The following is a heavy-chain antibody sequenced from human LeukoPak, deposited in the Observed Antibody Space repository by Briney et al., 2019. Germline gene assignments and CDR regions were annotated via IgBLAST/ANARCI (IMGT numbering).Heavy chain of an antibody. J-gene: IGHJ6*03. CDR2: INPNSGDT. D-gene: IGHD2-21*02. V-gene: IGHV1-2*02. Sequence: GASVKVSCKASRYTFTGYYMHWVRQAPGQGLEWMGWINPNSGDTKYAQRFQGRVTMTRDTSIRTAYMVLSRLKSDDTAMYYCARGPTNAVVTRYYSYYYYMDVWGKGTTVTISS. CDR1: RYTFTGYY. CDR3: ARGPTNAVVTRYYSYYYYMDV.